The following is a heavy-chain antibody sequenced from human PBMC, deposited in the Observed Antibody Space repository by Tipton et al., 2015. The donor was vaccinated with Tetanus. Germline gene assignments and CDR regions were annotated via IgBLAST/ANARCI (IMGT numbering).Heavy chain of an antibody. CDR3: ARRSYCSSSSCYDAFDI. D-gene: IGHD2-2*01. CDR1: GGSISSNYW. J-gene: IGHJ3*02. CDR2: ISHNGST. V-gene: IGHV4-4*02. Sequence: TLSLTCAVSGGSISSNYWWSWVRQSPGTGLEWIGEISHNGSTNYSPSLKSRVTISVDASKNQFSLRLNSVTAADTAVYYCARRSYCSSSSCYDAFDIWGQGTMVTVSS.